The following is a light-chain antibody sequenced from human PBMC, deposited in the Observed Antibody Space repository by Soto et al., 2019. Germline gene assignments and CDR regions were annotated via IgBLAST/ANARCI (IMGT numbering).Light chain of an antibody. CDR2: GAN. Sequence: DIQLTQSPSSLSASVGDRITITCRSSQSISRYLNWYQQRPGTAPKVLIFGANSLQSGVPSRFSGSGSGTEFTLTISSLQPEDFATYYCQQNYVTPWTLGQGTKVDVK. J-gene: IGKJ1*01. CDR3: QQNYVTPWT. CDR1: QSISRY. V-gene: IGKV1-39*01.